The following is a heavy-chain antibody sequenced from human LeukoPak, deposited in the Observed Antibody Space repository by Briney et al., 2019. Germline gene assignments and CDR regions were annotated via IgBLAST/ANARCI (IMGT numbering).Heavy chain of an antibody. CDR1: GGSFSGHY. CDR3: ARGGRYFDWLLARDAFDI. D-gene: IGHD3-9*01. Sequence: SETLSLTCAVYGGSFSGHYWSWIRQPPGKGLEWIGEINHSGSTNYNPSLKSRVTISVDTSKNQFSLKLSSVTAADTAVYYCARGGRYFDWLLARDAFDIWGQGTMVTVSS. V-gene: IGHV4-34*01. J-gene: IGHJ3*02. CDR2: INHSGST.